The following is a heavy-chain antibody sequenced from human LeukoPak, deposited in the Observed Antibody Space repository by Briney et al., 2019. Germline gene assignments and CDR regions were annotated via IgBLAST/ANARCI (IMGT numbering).Heavy chain of an antibody. CDR3: AREGPGYSDNSGYYSMDY. J-gene: IGHJ4*02. CDR1: GGTFSSYA. Sequence: GSSVKVSCKASGGTFSSYAISWVRQAPGQGLEWMGRIIPIFGSANYAQKFQGRVTITTDEFTSTVYMELSSLRSEDTAVYYCAREGPGYSDNSGYYSMDYWGQGTLVTVSS. CDR2: IIPIFGSA. D-gene: IGHD3-22*01. V-gene: IGHV1-69*05.